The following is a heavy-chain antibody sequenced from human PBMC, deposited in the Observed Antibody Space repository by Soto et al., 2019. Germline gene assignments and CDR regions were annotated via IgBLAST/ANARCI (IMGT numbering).Heavy chain of an antibody. Sequence: LGASLKISCKGSGYSFSSHWIRWVRQMPGKGLAWMGIIYPGDSDTRYSPSFLGQVTISADKSISTAYLQWSSLKASDTAMYYCAREGNLEYSSSSSGYYYDYYGMDVWGQGTTVTVSS. CDR2: IYPGDSDT. D-gene: IGHD6-6*01. CDR3: AREGNLEYSSSSSGYYYDYYGMDV. J-gene: IGHJ6*02. CDR1: GYSFSSHW. V-gene: IGHV5-51*01.